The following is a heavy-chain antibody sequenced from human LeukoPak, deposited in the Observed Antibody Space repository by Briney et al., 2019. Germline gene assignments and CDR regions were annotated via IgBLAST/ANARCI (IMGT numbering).Heavy chain of an antibody. D-gene: IGHD5-24*01. J-gene: IGHJ6*03. CDR3: AKTLGDGYNDYYYYYYMDV. CDR1: GFTFSSYS. V-gene: IGHV3-21*01. Sequence: KSGGSLRLSCAASGFTFSSYSMNWVRQAPGKGLEWVSSISSSSSYIYYADSVKGRFTISRDNSKNTLYLQMNSLRAEDTAVYYCAKTLGDGYNDYYYYYYMDVWGKGTTVTVSS. CDR2: ISSSSSYI.